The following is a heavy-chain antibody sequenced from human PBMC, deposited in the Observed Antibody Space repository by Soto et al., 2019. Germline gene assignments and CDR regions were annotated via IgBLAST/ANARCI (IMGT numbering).Heavy chain of an antibody. CDR2: ISSSSSYI. D-gene: IGHD2-2*01. Sequence: EVQLVASGGGLVKPGGSLRLSCAASGFSFSNYGMNWVRQAPGKGLEWVSSISSSSSYISYADSVKGRFTISRDNAKNSVYLQMNSLRAEETAVYYCARSDCTSTSCYVVWFDPWGQGTLVTVSS. CDR3: ARSDCTSTSCYVVWFDP. J-gene: IGHJ5*02. CDR1: GFSFSNYG. V-gene: IGHV3-21*01.